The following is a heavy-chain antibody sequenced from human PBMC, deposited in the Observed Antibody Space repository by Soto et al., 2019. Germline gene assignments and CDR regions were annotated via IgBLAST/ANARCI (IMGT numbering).Heavy chain of an antibody. D-gene: IGHD6-13*01. V-gene: IGHV4-34*01. Sequence: SETLSLTCAVYGGSFSGYYWSWIRQPPGKGLEWIGEINHSGSTNYNPSLKSRVTISVDTSKNQFSLKLSSVTAADTAVYYCARGAQHSSSVVIAAADKLVGDFDYWGQGTLVTVSS. CDR1: GGSFSGYY. J-gene: IGHJ4*02. CDR2: INHSGST. CDR3: ARGAQHSSSVVIAAADKLVGDFDY.